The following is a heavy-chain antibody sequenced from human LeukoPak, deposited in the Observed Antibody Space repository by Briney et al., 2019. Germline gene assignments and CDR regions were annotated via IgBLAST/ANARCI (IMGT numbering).Heavy chain of an antibody. D-gene: IGHD1-26*01. CDR2: ISSSSSTI. CDR1: GFTFSSYG. J-gene: IGHJ4*02. V-gene: IGHV3-48*01. CDR3: ARETGWELLPFDY. Sequence: GGSLRLSCAASGFTFSSYGMNWVRQAPGKGLEWVSYISSSSSTIYYADSVKGRFTISRDNAKNSLYLQMNSLRAEDTAVYYCARETGWELLPFDYWGQGTLVTVSS.